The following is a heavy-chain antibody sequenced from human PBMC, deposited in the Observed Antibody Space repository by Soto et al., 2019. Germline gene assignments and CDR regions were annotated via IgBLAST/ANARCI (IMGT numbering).Heavy chain of an antibody. CDR2: ILGGGDGL. V-gene: IGHV3-23*04. CDR1: GFAFSTYT. CDR3: AKDRQPDGFWPFDH. D-gene: IGHD3-3*01. Sequence: EVQLVESGGGLVQPGGSLTLSCVASGFAFSTYTMSWDRQAPGQGLEWVSGILGGGDGLFYADSVKSRYTISRDQARNTLYLQINSLRNDATAIYYCAKDRQPDGFWPFDHWGRGTLVIDSS. J-gene: IGHJ4*02.